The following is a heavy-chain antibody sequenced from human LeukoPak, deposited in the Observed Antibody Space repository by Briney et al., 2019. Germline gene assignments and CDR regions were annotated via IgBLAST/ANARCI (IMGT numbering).Heavy chain of an antibody. CDR1: GFTFSGSA. J-gene: IGHJ4*02. Sequence: GSLRLSCAASGFTFSGSAMHWVRQASGKGLEWVGRIRSKANSYATAYAASVKGRFTISRDDSKNTAYLQMNSLKTEDTAVYYCTSPLYGDYAQDFLDYWGQGTLVTVSS. V-gene: IGHV3-73*01. D-gene: IGHD4-17*01. CDR2: IRSKANSYAT. CDR3: TSPLYGDYAQDFLDY.